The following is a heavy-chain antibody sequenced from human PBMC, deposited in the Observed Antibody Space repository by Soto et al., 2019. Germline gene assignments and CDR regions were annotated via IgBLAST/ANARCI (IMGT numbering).Heavy chain of an antibody. CDR1: GGTFSSYA. V-gene: IGHV1-69*06. D-gene: IGHD4-17*01. CDR3: ARDPTERQNQVDYGY. J-gene: IGHJ4*02. Sequence: QVQLVQSGAEVKKPGSSVKVSCKASGGTFSSYAISWVRQAPGQGLEWMGGIIPIFGTANYAQKFQGRVTITADKYTSTAYMELSSLRSEDTDVYYCARDPTERQNQVDYGYWGQGTLVTVSS. CDR2: IIPIFGTA.